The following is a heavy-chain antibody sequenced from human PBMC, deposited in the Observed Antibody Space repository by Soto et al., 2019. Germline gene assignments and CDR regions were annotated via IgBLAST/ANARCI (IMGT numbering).Heavy chain of an antibody. CDR1: GGSIISSYW. Sequence: QVQLQESGPGLVEPSGTLSLTCAVSGGSIISSYWWNWVRQSPGKGLEWIGEMHHSGPTNYNLSLKSRVTLSFDKSNTQFLLMLMSGTAADAAVYYCAPNIGKRWAHWGQGGLVTVSS. CDR2: MHHSGPT. CDR3: APNIGKRWAH. D-gene: IGHD1-26*01. V-gene: IGHV4-4*02. J-gene: IGHJ4*02.